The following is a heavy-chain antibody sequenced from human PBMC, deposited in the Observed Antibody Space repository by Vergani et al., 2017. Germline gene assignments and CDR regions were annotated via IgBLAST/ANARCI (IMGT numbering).Heavy chain of an antibody. D-gene: IGHD6-6*01. J-gene: IGHJ4*02. CDR1: GFTFSSYS. CDR3: AKQGSVYSSSSFYFNY. Sequence: EVQLVESGGGLVKPGGSLRLSCAASGFTFSSYSMNWVRQAPGKGLEWVSAISGSGGSTYYADSVKGRFTISRDNSKNTLYLQMNSLRAEDTAVYYCAKQGSVYSSSSFYFNYWGQGTLVTVSS. CDR2: ISGSGGST. V-gene: IGHV3-23*04.